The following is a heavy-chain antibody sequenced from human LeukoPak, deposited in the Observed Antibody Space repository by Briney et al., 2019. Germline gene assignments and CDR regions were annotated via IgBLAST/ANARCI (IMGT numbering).Heavy chain of an antibody. D-gene: IGHD1-26*01. CDR3: ARDHIVGATAFDY. J-gene: IGHJ4*02. CDR2: IWYGGSNK. CDR1: GFTFSSYG. V-gene: IGHV3-33*01. Sequence: GGSLRLSCAASGFTFSSYGMHWVRQARGKGLEWVAVIWYGGSNKYYADSVKGRFTISRDNSKNTLYLQMNSLRAEDTAVYYCARDHIVGATAFDYWGQGTLVTVSS.